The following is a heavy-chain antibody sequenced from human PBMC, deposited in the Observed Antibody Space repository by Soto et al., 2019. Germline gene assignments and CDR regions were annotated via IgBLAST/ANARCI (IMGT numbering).Heavy chain of an antibody. CDR3: AHICTSSRNWYGNFDY. CDR2: IYWDDDK. D-gene: IGHD2-2*01. CDR1: GFSLSTSGVG. V-gene: IGHV2-5*02. J-gene: IGHJ4*02. Sequence: SGPTLVNPTQTLTLTCTFSGFSLSTSGVGVGWIRQPPGKALEWLALIYWDDDKRYSPSLKSRLTITKDTSKNQVVLTMTNMDPVDTATYYCAHICTSSRNWYGNFDYWGQGILVTVSS.